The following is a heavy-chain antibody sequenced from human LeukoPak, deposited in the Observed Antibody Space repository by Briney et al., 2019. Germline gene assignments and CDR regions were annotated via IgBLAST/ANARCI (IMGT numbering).Heavy chain of an antibody. CDR3: ARGMVRGVIRGRRLDY. D-gene: IGHD3-10*01. V-gene: IGHV3-21*01. J-gene: IGHJ4*02. Sequence: GGSLRLSCAASGFTFSSYSMNWVRQAPGKGLEWVSSISSSSSYIYYADSVKGRFTISRDNAKNSLYLQMNSLRAEDTAVYYCARGMVRGVIRGRRLDYWGQGTLVTVSS. CDR2: ISSSSSYI. CDR1: GFTFSSYS.